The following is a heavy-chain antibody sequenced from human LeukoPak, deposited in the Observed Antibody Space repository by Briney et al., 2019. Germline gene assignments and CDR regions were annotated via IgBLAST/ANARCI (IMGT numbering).Heavy chain of an antibody. Sequence: SETLSLTCTVSGGSISSYYWSWIRQPPGKGLEWIGYIYYSGSTNYNPSLKSRATISVDTSKNQFSLKQRSVTAAATAVSSCVRNFTGNDAFDIWGQGTMVTVSS. V-gene: IGHV4-59*01. CDR2: IYYSGST. J-gene: IGHJ3*02. CDR1: GGSISSYY. CDR3: VRNFTGNDAFDI. D-gene: IGHD2-8*02.